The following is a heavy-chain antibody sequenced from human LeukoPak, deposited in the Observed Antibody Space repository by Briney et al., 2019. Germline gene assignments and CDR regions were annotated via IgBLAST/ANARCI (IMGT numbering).Heavy chain of an antibody. CDR2: IDPSDSYT. CDR3: ARSLFDYDILTGHDY. CDR1: GYSSTTYW. D-gene: IGHD3-9*01. V-gene: IGHV5-10-1*01. J-gene: IGHJ4*02. Sequence: GESLKISCKGSGYSSTTYWISWVRQMSGKGLEWMGTIDPSDSYTKYSPTFQGHVTISADKSISTAYLQWSSLKASDTAVYCCARSLFDYDILTGHDYWGQGTLVTVSS.